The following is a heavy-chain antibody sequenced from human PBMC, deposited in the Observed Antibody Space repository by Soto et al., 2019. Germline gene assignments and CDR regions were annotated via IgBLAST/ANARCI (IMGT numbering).Heavy chain of an antibody. CDR2: IYPGDSDT. CDR1: VYSFTSYW. CDR3: ARHTHGYYYYYGMDV. Sequence: PGESLKISCKSSVYSFTSYWIGWVRQMPGKGLEWMGIIYPGDSDTRYSPSFQGQVTISADKSISTAYLQWGSLKASDTAMYYCARHTHGYYYYYGMDVWGQGTTVTVSS. V-gene: IGHV5-51*01. J-gene: IGHJ6*02.